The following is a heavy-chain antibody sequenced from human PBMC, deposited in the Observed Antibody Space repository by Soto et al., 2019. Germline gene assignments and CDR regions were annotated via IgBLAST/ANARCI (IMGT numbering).Heavy chain of an antibody. Sequence: QVQLVESGGGVVQPGRSLRLSCAASGFTFSNYGMHWVRQAPGKGLEWVAVIVNDGSNRYHADSVKDRFTISRDNSKNMLYLQMNSLRAEDTAVYYCARDDEYSGNGMDGWGQGTTVTVS. J-gene: IGHJ6*02. D-gene: IGHD3-10*01. CDR3: ARDDEYSGNGMDG. V-gene: IGHV3-33*01. CDR1: GFTFSNYG. CDR2: IVNDGSNR.